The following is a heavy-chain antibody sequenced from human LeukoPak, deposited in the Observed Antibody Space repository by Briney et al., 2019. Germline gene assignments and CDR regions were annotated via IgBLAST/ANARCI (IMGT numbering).Heavy chain of an antibody. Sequence: PSETLSLTCTVSGGSISSYYWSWIRQPPGKGLEWIGYIYYSGSTNYNPSLKSRVTISVDTSKNQFSLRLSSVTAADTAVYYCARPRTTGTSNWYFDLWGRGTLVTVSS. CDR3: ARPRTTGTSNWYFDL. CDR1: GGSISSYY. J-gene: IGHJ2*01. D-gene: IGHD1-1*01. CDR2: IYYSGST. V-gene: IGHV4-59*01.